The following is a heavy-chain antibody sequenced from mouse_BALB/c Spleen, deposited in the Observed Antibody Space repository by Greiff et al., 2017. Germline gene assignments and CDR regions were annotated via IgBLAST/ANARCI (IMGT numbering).Heavy chain of an antibody. CDR1: GFSLTSYG. D-gene: IGHD2-5*01. CDR2: IWSGGST. V-gene: IGHV2-2*02. J-gene: IGHJ1*01. CDR3: SRNFYNNHWYFDF. Sequence: QVQLQQSGPGLVQPSQSLSITCTVSGFSLTSYGVHWVRQSPGKGLEWLGVIWSGGSTDYNAAFISRMSISKDNSKSKVFFKMNSLQANDTAIYYFSRNFYNNHWYFDFWGAGTTVTVSS.